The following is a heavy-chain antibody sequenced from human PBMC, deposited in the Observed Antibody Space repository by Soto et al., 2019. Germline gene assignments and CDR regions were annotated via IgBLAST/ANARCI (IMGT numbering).Heavy chain of an antibody. D-gene: IGHD6-13*01. CDR2: IYYSGST. CDR1: GGSISSGGYY. V-gene: IGHV4-31*03. J-gene: IGHJ4*02. CDR3: ARVGRSIAAAGTHFDY. Sequence: QVQLQESGPGLVKPSQTLSLTCTVSGGSISSGGYYWSWIRQHPGKGLEWIGYIYYSGSTYYNPSLKSRVTISVDTSKNQFSLKLSSVTAADTSVYYCARVGRSIAAAGTHFDYWGQGTLVTVSS.